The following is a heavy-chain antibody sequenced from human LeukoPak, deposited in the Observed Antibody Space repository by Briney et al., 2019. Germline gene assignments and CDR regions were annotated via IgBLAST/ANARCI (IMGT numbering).Heavy chain of an antibody. V-gene: IGHV3-66*02. CDR1: GFTFSTYY. Sequence: PGGSLRLSCAASGFTFSTYYMSWVRQAPGKGLEWVSGIYGGGNSYYAESVTGRFTISRDNSRNTLHLQMNSLRGEDTAVYYCARELTVGATFDYWGQGTLVTVSS. CDR3: ARELTVGATFDY. CDR2: IYGGGNS. J-gene: IGHJ4*02. D-gene: IGHD1-26*01.